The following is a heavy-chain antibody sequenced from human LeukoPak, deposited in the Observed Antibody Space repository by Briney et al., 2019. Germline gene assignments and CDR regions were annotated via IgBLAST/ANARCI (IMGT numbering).Heavy chain of an antibody. J-gene: IGHJ3*02. V-gene: IGHV3-11*01. CDR1: GFSFSDYY. D-gene: IGHD2-8*02. CDR2: ISSSGKTI. Sequence: GGSLRLSCTASGFSFSDYYMSWIRQAPGKGLEWISYISSSGKTIYYADSVKGRFTISRDNAEKSLYLQMDSLTADDTAVYYYGRGLTGDAYDIWGPGTMVTVSS. CDR3: GRGLTGDAYDI.